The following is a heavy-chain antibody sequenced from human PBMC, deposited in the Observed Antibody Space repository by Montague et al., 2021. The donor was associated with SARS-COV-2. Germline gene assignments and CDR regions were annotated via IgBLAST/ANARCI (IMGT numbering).Heavy chain of an antibody. Sequence: SETLSLTCAVSGGSISSSNWCSWVRPPPGKGLEWIGEIYHSGSTNNNPSLKSRVTISVDKSKNQFSLKLSSVTAADTAVYYCASRGAVAGKVYFQHWGQGTLVTVSS. CDR2: IYHSGST. CDR1: GGSISSSNW. V-gene: IGHV4-4*02. D-gene: IGHD6-19*01. J-gene: IGHJ1*01. CDR3: ASRGAVAGKVYFQH.